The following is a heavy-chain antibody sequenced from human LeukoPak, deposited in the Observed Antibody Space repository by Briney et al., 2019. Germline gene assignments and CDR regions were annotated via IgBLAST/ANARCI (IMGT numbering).Heavy chain of an antibody. CDR2: IIPIFGTA. D-gene: IGHD2-2*01. V-gene: IGHV1-69*13. CDR1: GGTFISYA. J-gene: IGHJ6*02. Sequence: SVKVSCKASGGTFISYAISWVRQAPGQGLEWMGGIIPIFGTANYAQKFQGRVTITADESTSTAYMELSSLRSEDTAVYYCARVSRGVVPAAPFYYYYGMDVWGQGTTVTGS. CDR3: ARVSRGVVPAAPFYYYYGMDV.